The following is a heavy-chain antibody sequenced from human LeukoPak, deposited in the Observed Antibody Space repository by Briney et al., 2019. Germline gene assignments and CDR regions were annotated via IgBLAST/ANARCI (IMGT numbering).Heavy chain of an antibody. V-gene: IGHV1-2*02. D-gene: IGHD6-13*01. J-gene: IGHJ5*02. CDR1: GYTFTGYY. CDR2: INPNSGGT. CDR3: ARGRIAAAGTWWFDP. Sequence: ASXXVSCKASGYTFTGYYMHWVRQAPGQGLEWMGWINPNSGGTNYAQKFQGRVTMTRDTSISTAYMELSRLRSDDTAVYYCARGRIAAAGTWWFDPWGQGTLVTVSS.